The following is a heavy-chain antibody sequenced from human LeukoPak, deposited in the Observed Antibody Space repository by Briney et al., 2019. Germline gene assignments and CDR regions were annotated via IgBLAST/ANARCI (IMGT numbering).Heavy chain of an antibody. CDR1: GFTVSSNY. D-gene: IGHD5-18*01. Sequence: PGGSLRLSCAASGFTVSSNYMSWVRQAPGKGLEWVSVIYSGGSTYYADSVKGRFTISRDNSKNTLYLQMNSLRAEDTAVYYCAREVQDTAMAPHYGMDVWGQGTTVTVSS. CDR2: IYSGGST. V-gene: IGHV3-66*01. J-gene: IGHJ6*02. CDR3: AREVQDTAMAPHYGMDV.